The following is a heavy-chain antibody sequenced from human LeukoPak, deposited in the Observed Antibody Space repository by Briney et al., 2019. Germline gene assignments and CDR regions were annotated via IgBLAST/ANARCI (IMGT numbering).Heavy chain of an antibody. Sequence: PSETLSLTCTVSGGSISSYYWSWIRQPPGKGLEWIGYIYYSGSTNYNPSLKSRATISVDTSKNQFSLKLSSVTAADTAVYYCARYSGYQSYYYYGMDVWGQGTTVTVSS. V-gene: IGHV4-59*01. J-gene: IGHJ6*02. CDR1: GGSISSYY. CDR2: IYYSGST. CDR3: ARYSGYQSYYYYGMDV. D-gene: IGHD5-12*01.